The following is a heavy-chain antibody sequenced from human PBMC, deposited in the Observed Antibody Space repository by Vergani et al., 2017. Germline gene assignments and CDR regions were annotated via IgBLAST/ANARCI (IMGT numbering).Heavy chain of an antibody. CDR3: ARCFRDEGMIYGGTVENWFDP. D-gene: IGHD3-22*01. Sequence: QLQLQESGPGLVKPSETLSLTCTVSGGSITYGAFYWGWIRQSPGKGLEWIGSIYYSENKFYNPSLESRVTLSIDTTKNQFSLKLKSVTAADTAVYYCARCFRDEGMIYGGTVENWFDPWGQGTVVTVSS. J-gene: IGHJ5*02. CDR1: GGSITYGAFY. V-gene: IGHV4-39*01. CDR2: IYYSENK.